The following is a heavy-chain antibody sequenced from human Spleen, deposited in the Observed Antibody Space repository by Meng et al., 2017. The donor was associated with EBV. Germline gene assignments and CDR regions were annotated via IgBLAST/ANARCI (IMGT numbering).Heavy chain of an antibody. D-gene: IGHD5-12*01. CDR3: ARELRGGSDSHFDS. CDR1: NYSISTHGDY. Sequence: QVQLQESGPGLVKASEALSLTCTISNYSISTHGDYWSWLRQAPGKGVEWIGYTYYSGNTNYNPSLKSRVTISVDTSKNQFSLRLRSATAADTAIYYCARELRGGSDSHFDSWGQGILVTVSS. V-gene: IGHV4-61*08. J-gene: IGHJ4*02. CDR2: TYYSGNT.